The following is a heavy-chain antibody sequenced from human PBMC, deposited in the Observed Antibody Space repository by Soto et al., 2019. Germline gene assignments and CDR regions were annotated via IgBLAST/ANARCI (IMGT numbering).Heavy chain of an antibody. J-gene: IGHJ4*02. CDR3: ARETYYYGSGSYSFDY. CDR1: GGTFSSYA. Sequence: SVKVSCKASGGTFSSYAISWVRQAPGQGLEWMGGIIPIFGTANYAQKFQGRVTITADKSTSTAYMELSSLRSEDTAVYYCARETYYYGSGSYSFDYWGQGTLVTVSS. CDR2: IIPIFGTA. D-gene: IGHD3-10*01. V-gene: IGHV1-69*06.